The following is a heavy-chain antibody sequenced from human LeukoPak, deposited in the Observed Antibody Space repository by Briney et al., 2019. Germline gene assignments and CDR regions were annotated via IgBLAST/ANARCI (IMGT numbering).Heavy chain of an antibody. D-gene: IGHD5-24*01. CDR2: ISYDGSNK. J-gene: IGHJ5*02. V-gene: IGHV3-30-3*01. CDR3: ARASLDNNWFDP. Sequence: QPGRSLRLSCAASGFTFSSYAMHWVRQAPGKGLEWVAVISYDGSNKYYADSVEGRFTISRDNSKNTLYLQMNSLRAEDTAVYYCARASLDNNWFDPWGQGTLVTVSS. CDR1: GFTFSSYA.